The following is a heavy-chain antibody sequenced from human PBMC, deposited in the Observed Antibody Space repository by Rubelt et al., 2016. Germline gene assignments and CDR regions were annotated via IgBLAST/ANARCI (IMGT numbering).Heavy chain of an antibody. D-gene: IGHD1-7*01. V-gene: IGHV3-64*01. J-gene: IGHJ6*02. CDR3: ARATGSTVVFGMDV. CDR2: ISSDGGSR. CDR1: GFTFSNYA. Sequence: EVQLVESGGGLVQPGGSLGLSCAASGFTFSNYAMHWVRQAPGKGLESVSIISSDGGSRYYANAVKGRFTISRDNSKNTVSLQMGSLRPEDMAVYYCARATGSTVVFGMDVWGQGTTVTVSS.